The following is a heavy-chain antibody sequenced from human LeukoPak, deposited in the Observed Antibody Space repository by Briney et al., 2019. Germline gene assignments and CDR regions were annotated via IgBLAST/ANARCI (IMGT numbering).Heavy chain of an antibody. J-gene: IGHJ4*02. CDR1: GFTFDDYA. D-gene: IGHD6-13*01. V-gene: IGHV3-9*03. Sequence: GRSLRLSCAASGFTFDDYAMHWVRHAPGKGLEWVSGISRNSGTICYADSVKGRFTISRDNAKNSLYLQMNNLRAEDMALYYCAKGGEVGSAWYGDYFDYWGQGTLVSVSS. CDR2: ISRNSGTI. CDR3: AKGGEVGSAWYGDYFDY.